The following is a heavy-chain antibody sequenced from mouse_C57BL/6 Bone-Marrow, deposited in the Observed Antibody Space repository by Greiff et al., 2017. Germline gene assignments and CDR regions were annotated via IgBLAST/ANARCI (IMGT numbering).Heavy chain of an antibody. V-gene: IGHV1-55*01. CDR1: GYTFTSYW. Sequence: VQLQQPGAELVKPGASVKMSCKASGYTFTSYWITWVKQRPGQGLEWIGDLYPGSGSTNYNEKFKSKATLAVDTSYSTAYMQLSSLTSEDSAVYYCARDDGYLAWFAYWGQGTLVTVSA. CDR2: LYPGSGST. D-gene: IGHD2-3*01. J-gene: IGHJ3*01. CDR3: ARDDGYLAWFAY.